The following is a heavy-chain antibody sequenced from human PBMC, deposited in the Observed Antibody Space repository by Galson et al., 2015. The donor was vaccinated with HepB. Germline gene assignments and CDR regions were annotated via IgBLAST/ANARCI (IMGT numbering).Heavy chain of an antibody. V-gene: IGHV1-18*01. CDR3: ARSSMTTVVTPAYYYGMDV. Sequence: SVKVSCKASGYTFTSYGISWVRQAPGQGLEWMGWISAYNGNTNYAQKLQGRVTMTTDTSTSTAYMELRSLRSDDTAVYYCARSSMTTVVTPAYYYGMDVWGQGTTVTVSS. D-gene: IGHD4-23*01. CDR2: ISAYNGNT. CDR1: GYTFTSYG. J-gene: IGHJ6*02.